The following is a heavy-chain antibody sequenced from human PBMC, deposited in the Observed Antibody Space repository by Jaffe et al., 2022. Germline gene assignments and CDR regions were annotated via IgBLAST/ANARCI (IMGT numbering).Heavy chain of an antibody. Sequence: QVQLQESGPGLVKPSGTLSLTCAVSGGSISSSNWWSWVRQPPGKGLEWIGEIYHSGSTNYNPSLKSRVTISVDKSKNQFSLKLSSVTAADTAVYYCARVPVPKYCSSTSCYPHDAFDIWGQGTMVTVSS. CDR2: IYHSGST. CDR3: ARVPVPKYCSSTSCYPHDAFDI. D-gene: IGHD2-2*01. J-gene: IGHJ3*02. V-gene: IGHV4-4*02. CDR1: GGSISSSNW.